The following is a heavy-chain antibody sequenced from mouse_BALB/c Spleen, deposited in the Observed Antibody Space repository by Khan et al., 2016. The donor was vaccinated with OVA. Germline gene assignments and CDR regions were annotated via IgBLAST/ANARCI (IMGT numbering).Heavy chain of an antibody. CDR3: ARGYEFFPY. CDR1: GYSFTVYY. D-gene: IGHD2-12*01. J-gene: IGHJ3*01. Sequence: VQLKQSGPDLVKPGASVKISCKASGYSFTVYYMTWVKQSHGKSPEWIGRVNPNNGDTNYNQNFKGKAILTVDKSSNTAYMELHSLTSEDSAVFYCARGYEFFPYWGQGTLVTVSA. V-gene: IGHV1-26*01. CDR2: VNPNNGDT.